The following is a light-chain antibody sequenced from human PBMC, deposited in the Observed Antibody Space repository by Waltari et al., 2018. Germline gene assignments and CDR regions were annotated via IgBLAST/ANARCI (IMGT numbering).Light chain of an antibody. V-gene: IGKV3-15*01. CDR3: QQYNNWPLT. J-gene: IGKJ1*01. CDR2: GAS. CDR1: QTINNN. Sequence: EIVMTQSPDTLSVSPGARANLSCRASQTINNNLSWFQQQPGQAPRLLIYGASTRATDIPARFSGSGSGTAFTLTISSLQSEDIAVYFCQQYNNWPLTFGPGTKVETK.